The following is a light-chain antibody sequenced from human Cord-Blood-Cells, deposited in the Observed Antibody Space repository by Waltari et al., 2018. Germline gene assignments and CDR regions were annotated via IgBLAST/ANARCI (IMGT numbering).Light chain of an antibody. V-gene: IGLV2-14*01. CDR3: SSYTSSSTLEV. CDR1: SSDVGGYNY. J-gene: IGLJ3*02. CDR2: DVS. Sequence: QSALTQPPSVSGSPGQSITISCTGNSSDVGGYNYVPWYQQHPGKAPKLMIYDVSNRPSGVSNRFSGSKSGNTASLTISGLQAEDEADYYCSSYTSSSTLEVFGGGTKLTVL.